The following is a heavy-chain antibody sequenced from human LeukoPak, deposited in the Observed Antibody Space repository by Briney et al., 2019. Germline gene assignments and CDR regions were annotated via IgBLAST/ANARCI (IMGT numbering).Heavy chain of an antibody. V-gene: IGHV4-39*01. J-gene: IGHJ5*02. CDR2: IYYSGST. CDR1: GGSISSSSYY. D-gene: IGHD3-3*01. CDR3: ARRKYDFWSGYYEGGHWFDP. Sequence: SETLSLTCTVSGGSISSSSYYWGWIRQPPGKGLEWIGSIYYSGSTYYNPSLKSRVTISVDTSKNQFSLKLSSVTAADTAVYYCARRKYDFWSGYYEGGHWFDPWGQGTPVTVSS.